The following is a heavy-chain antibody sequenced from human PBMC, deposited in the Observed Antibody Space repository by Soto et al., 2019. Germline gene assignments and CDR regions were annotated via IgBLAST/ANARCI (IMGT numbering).Heavy chain of an antibody. J-gene: IGHJ3*01. D-gene: IGHD3-16*01. CDR3: ATDSQIMITFGGVPPGSFDF. Sequence: ASVKVSCKVSGYTLTELSMHWVRQAPGKGLEWMGGFDPEDGETIYAQKFQGRVTMTEDTSTDTAYMELSSLRSEDTAVYYCATDSQIMITFGGVPPGSFDFWGQGTMVTVSS. CDR2: FDPEDGET. V-gene: IGHV1-24*01. CDR1: GYTLTELS.